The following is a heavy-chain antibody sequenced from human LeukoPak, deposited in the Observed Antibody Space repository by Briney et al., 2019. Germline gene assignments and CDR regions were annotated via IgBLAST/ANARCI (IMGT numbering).Heavy chain of an antibody. CDR2: IKSKTDGGTS. CDR3: STLWYGA. D-gene: IGHD3-10*01. CDR1: GFTFSSYA. Sequence: GGSLRLSCAASGFTFSSYAMHWVRQAPGKGLEWVGRIKSKTDGGTSDYAAPVTGRFTISRDDSKSTLYLQMNSLKTEDTGVYYCSTLWYGAWGQGTLVTVSS. V-gene: IGHV3-15*01. J-gene: IGHJ5*02.